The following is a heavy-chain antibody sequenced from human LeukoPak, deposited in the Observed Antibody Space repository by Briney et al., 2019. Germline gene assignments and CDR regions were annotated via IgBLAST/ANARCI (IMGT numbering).Heavy chain of an antibody. CDR2: MNPNSGYT. Sequence: VXQAPGXGLEWMGWMNPNSGYTGYAQKFQGRVTMTRNTSIITAYMELSSLRSEGTAVYYCARRFSTSCFDYWGQGTLVTVSS. D-gene: IGHD2-2*01. CDR3: ARRFSTSCFDY. J-gene: IGHJ4*02. V-gene: IGHV1-8*01.